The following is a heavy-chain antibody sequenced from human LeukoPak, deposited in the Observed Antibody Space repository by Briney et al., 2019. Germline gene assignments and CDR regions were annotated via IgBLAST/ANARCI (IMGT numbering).Heavy chain of an antibody. Sequence: GGSLRLSCAASRFTFSDYYMSWIRQAPGKGLEWVSYISNSGSAIYYADSVKGRFTISRDNAKNSLFLQMNSLRAEDTAVYYCARGHYYDTSGYYYAIWGQGTMVTVSS. V-gene: IGHV3-11*04. D-gene: IGHD3-22*01. CDR3: ARGHYYDTSGYYYAI. CDR1: RFTFSDYY. CDR2: ISNSGSAI. J-gene: IGHJ3*02.